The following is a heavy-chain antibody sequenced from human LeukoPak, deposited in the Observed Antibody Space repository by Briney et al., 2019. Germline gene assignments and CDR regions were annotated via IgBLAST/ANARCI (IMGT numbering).Heavy chain of an antibody. Sequence: SETLSLTCTVSGGSISSSSYYWGWIRQPPGKGLEWIGSIYYSGSTYYNPSLKSRVTISVDTSKNQFSLKLSSVTAADTAVYYCAIWPSYYYDSSGYVWGQGTLVTVSS. CDR3: AIWPSYYYDSSGYV. J-gene: IGHJ4*02. CDR2: IYYSGST. V-gene: IGHV4-39*01. D-gene: IGHD3-22*01. CDR1: GGSISSSSYY.